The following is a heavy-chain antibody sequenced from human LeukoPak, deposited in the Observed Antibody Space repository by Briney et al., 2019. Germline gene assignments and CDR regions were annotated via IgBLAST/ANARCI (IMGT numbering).Heavy chain of an antibody. CDR3: AKGLPNAFWSGVSGTNWLDP. V-gene: IGHV4-59*01. CDR1: GGSIGSYY. J-gene: IGHJ5*02. Sequence: SETLSLTCTVSGGSIGSYYWSWIRQPPGKGLEWIGYIYYSGSTNYNPSLKSRVTISVDTSKNRFSLKLSSVTAADTAVYYCAKGLPNAFWSGVSGTNWLDPWGQGTLVTVSS. CDR2: IYYSGST. D-gene: IGHD3-3*01.